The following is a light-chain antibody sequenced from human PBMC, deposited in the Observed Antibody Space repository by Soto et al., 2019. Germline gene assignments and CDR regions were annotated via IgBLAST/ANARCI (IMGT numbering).Light chain of an antibody. Sequence: EIRMTQSQATLSVSPGERATLSCSASQSVKSNLAWYQQKPGQAPRLLIYYASTRATGIPARFSGSGSGTEFTLTISRLQPEDFALYYCQQYNDWPPITFGQGTRLEVK. CDR1: QSVKSN. V-gene: IGKV3-15*01. CDR3: QQYNDWPPIT. J-gene: IGKJ5*01. CDR2: YAS.